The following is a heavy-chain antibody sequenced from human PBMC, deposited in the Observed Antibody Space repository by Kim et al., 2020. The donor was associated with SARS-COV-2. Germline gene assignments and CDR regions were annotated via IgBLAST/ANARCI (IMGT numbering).Heavy chain of an antibody. Sequence: TTNYNPSLKSRVTISVDTSKNQFSLKRSSVTAADTAVYYCARVRLGSLYYWGQGTLVTVSS. CDR3: ARVRLGSLYY. V-gene: IGHV4-34*01. J-gene: IGHJ4*02. CDR2: TT. D-gene: IGHD6-25*01.